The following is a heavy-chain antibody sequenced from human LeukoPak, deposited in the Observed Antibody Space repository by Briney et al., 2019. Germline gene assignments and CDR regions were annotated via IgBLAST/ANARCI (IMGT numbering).Heavy chain of an antibody. V-gene: IGHV4-59*01. J-gene: IGHJ3*02. Sequence: SETLSLTCTVSGGSISSYYWSWIRQPPGKGLXXXXXXXXXXSTNYTPSLKSRVTISVDTSKNQFSLKLSSVTAADTAVYYCAREGRGIVVVPAAMGAFDIWGQGTMVTVSS. CDR1: GGSISSYY. D-gene: IGHD2-2*01. CDR2: XXXXXST. CDR3: AREGRGIVVVPAAMGAFDI.